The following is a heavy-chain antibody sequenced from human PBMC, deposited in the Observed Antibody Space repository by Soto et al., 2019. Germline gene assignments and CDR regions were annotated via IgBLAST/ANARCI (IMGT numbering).Heavy chain of an antibody. Sequence: GGSLRLSCAASGFTFSSYSMNWARQAPGKGLEWVSSISSSSSYIYYADSVKGRFTISRDNAKNSLYLQMNSLRAEDTAVYYCARGVWDDFWSGYSKGAAFDIWGQGTMVTVSS. CDR3: ARGVWDDFWSGYSKGAAFDI. CDR1: GFTFSSYS. CDR2: ISSSSSYI. V-gene: IGHV3-21*01. J-gene: IGHJ3*02. D-gene: IGHD3-3*01.